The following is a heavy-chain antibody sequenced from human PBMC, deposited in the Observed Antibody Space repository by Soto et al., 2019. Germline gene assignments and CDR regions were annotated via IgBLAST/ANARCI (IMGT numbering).Heavy chain of an antibody. CDR3: AKAGLRRDPFDP. D-gene: IGHD4-17*01. CDR2: ISGSGGST. V-gene: IGHV3-23*01. CDR1: GFTFSSYA. Sequence: GGSLRLSCAASGFTFSSYALSWVRQAPGKGLEWVSAISGSGGSTYYADSVKGRFTISRDNSKNTLYLQMNSLRAEDTAVSYCAKAGLRRDPFDPWGQRTLVTVSS. J-gene: IGHJ5*02.